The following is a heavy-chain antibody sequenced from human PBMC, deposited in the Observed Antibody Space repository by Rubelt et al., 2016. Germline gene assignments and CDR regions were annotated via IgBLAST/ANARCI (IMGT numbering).Heavy chain of an antibody. CDR1: GYSFTTYS. D-gene: IGHD6-19*01. Sequence: QVPLVQSGAEVKKPGASVKVSCKAAGYSFTTYSIHWVRQAPGQRLEWMGWINAGNGNTKYSQKFQGRVTTTRDTSASTAYMEVGSLRSEDTAIYYCATSYSSGWYVAYWGQGTLVTVSS. CDR3: ATSYSSGWYVAY. V-gene: IGHV1-3*01. J-gene: IGHJ4*02. CDR2: INAGNGNT.